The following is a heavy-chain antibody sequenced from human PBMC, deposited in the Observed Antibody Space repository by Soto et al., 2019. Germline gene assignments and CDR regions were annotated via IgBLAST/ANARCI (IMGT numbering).Heavy chain of an antibody. CDR1: GFKFDDYP. Sequence: GGSLRLSCAASGFKFDDYPMHWVRQAPGKGLEWVSGITWNSVNIGYADSVKGRFTISRDNAKNSLYLQMNSLRAEDTALYYCEKRRRSSWAMDVWGQGTTVTVSS. CDR3: EKRRRSSWAMDV. V-gene: IGHV3-9*01. J-gene: IGHJ6*02. CDR2: ITWNSVNI. D-gene: IGHD6-13*01.